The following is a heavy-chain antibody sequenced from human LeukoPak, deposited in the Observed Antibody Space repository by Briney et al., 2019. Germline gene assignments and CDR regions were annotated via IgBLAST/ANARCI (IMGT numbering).Heavy chain of an antibody. CDR1: GGSMSSNY. J-gene: IGHJ4*02. Sequence: SETLSLTCTVSGGSMSSNYWSWIRQPPGKGLEWIGYIYYSGSANYNPSLKSRVTISVATSKNQFSLRLISVTAADTAVYYCARGQQLDYWGEGLLVTVSS. V-gene: IGHV4-59*01. D-gene: IGHD1-1*01. CDR3: ARGQQLDY. CDR2: IYYSGSA.